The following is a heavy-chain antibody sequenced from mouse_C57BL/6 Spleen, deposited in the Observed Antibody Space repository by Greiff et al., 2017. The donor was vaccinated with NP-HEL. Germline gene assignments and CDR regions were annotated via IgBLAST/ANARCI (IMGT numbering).Heavy chain of an antibody. CDR3: AISANYGSSYDAMDY. Sequence: QVQLQQPGAELVKPGASVKLSCKASGYTFTSYWMHWVKQRPGQGLEWIGMIHPNSGSTNYNEKFKSKATLTVDKSSSTAYMQLSSLTSEDSAVYYCAISANYGSSYDAMDYWGQGTSVTVSS. J-gene: IGHJ4*01. V-gene: IGHV1-64*01. CDR2: IHPNSGST. D-gene: IGHD1-1*01. CDR1: GYTFTSYW.